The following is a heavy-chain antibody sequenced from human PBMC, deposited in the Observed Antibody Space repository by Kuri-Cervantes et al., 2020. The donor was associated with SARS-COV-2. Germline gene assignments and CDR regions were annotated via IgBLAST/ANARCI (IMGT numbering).Heavy chain of an antibody. CDR3: AREGDIVVVPAVYFDY. Sequence: GESLKISCAASGFTFSSYGMHWVRQAPGKGLEWVAFIRYDGGNKYYADSVKGRFTISRDNAKNSLYLQMNSLRAEDTAVYYCAREGDIVVVPAVYFDYWGQGTLVTVSS. J-gene: IGHJ4*02. CDR2: IRYDGGNK. D-gene: IGHD2-2*01. V-gene: IGHV3-30*02. CDR1: GFTFSSYG.